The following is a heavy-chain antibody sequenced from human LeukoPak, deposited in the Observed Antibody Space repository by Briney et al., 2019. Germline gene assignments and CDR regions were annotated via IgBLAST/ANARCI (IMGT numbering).Heavy chain of an antibody. J-gene: IGHJ5*02. CDR2: ISAYNGNT. CDR1: GYTFTSYG. CDR3: ARDISWGVNSYGYEA. V-gene: IGHV1-18*01. D-gene: IGHD5-18*01. Sequence: ASVKVSCKASGYTFTSYGISWVRQAPGQGLEWMGWISAYNGNTNYAQKLQGRVTMTTDTSTSTAYMELRSLRSDDTAVYYCARDISWGVNSYGYEAWGQGTLVTVSS.